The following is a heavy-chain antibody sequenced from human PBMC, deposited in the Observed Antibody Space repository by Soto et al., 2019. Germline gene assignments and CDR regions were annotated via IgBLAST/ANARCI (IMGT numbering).Heavy chain of an antibody. CDR1: GFTFSNYA. CDR2: VNDKGDLT. D-gene: IGHD3-10*01. Sequence: EVYLLESGGALVQPGGSLRLSCGASGFTFSNYAMNWVRQAPGRGLEWVATVNDKGDLTYYSDSVKGRSTISKDNSKNTLSLQMSSLRAEDSAVYYCSGGSDFPPYYFYYGMDVWGQGTTVTVSS. V-gene: IGHV3-23*01. J-gene: IGHJ6*02. CDR3: SGGSDFPPYYFYYGMDV.